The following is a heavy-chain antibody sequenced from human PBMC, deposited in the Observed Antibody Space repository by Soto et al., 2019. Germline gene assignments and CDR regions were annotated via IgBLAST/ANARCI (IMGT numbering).Heavy chain of an antibody. D-gene: IGHD3-22*01. J-gene: IGHJ4*02. V-gene: IGHV3-23*01. CDR1: GFTFSSYA. CDR3: AKDSDYYDSSGYYLSYYFDY. CDR2: ISGSGGST. Sequence: EVQLLESGGGLVQPGGSLRLSCAASGFTFSSYAMSWVRQAPGKGLEWVSAISGSGGSTYYADSVKGRFTISRDNSKNTLYLQMNSLSAEDTAVYYCAKDSDYYDSSGYYLSYYFDYWGQGTLVTVSS.